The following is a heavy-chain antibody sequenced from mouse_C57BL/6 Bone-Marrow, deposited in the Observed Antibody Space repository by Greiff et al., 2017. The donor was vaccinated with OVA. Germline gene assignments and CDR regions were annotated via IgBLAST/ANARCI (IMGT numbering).Heavy chain of an antibody. CDR2: INPGSGGT. CDR1: GYAFTNYL. Sequence: QVQLQQSGAELVRPGTSVKVSCKASGYAFTNYLIEWVKQRPGQGLEWIGVINPGSGGTNYNEKFKGKATLTADKSSSTAYMQLSSLTSEDSAVYFCARDSLWGNYWYFDVWGTGTTVTVSS. J-gene: IGHJ1*03. D-gene: IGHD6-5*01. CDR3: ARDSLWGNYWYFDV. V-gene: IGHV1-54*01.